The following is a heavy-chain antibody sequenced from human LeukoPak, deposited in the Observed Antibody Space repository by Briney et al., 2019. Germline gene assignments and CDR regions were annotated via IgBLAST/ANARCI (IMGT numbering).Heavy chain of an antibody. CDR1: GSTFSSYA. CDR2: ISGSGYTT. V-gene: IGHV3-23*01. J-gene: IGHJ4*02. Sequence: SGGSLRLSCAASGSTFSSYAMSWVRQAPGKGLEWVSTISGSGYTTYYADSVKGRFTISRDNSKNTLFLQMNSLRAEDTAAYYCAKATYSSSWNLYFDYWGQGTLVTVSS. D-gene: IGHD6-13*01. CDR3: AKATYSSSWNLYFDY.